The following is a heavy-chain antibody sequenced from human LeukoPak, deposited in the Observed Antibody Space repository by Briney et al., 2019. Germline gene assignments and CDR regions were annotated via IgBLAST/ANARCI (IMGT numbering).Heavy chain of an antibody. CDR1: GFTFRNAW. V-gene: IGHV3-15*01. J-gene: IGHJ4*02. Sequence: KPGRSLRISCAASGFTFRNAWLSWVRQAQGTGLQWVGRIKSKTNGGTTDFAAPMKGRFTISREDSKNTLYLQMNSLKTEDTAVYYCTLNYDSSGALFDYWGQGTLVTVSS. D-gene: IGHD3-22*01. CDR3: TLNYDSSGALFDY. CDR2: IKSKTNGGTT.